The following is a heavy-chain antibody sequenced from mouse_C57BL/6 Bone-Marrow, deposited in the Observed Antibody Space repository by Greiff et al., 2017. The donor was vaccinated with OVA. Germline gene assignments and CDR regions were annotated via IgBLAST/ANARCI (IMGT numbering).Heavy chain of an antibody. J-gene: IGHJ2*01. D-gene: IGHD2-4*01. CDR3: ARRGRYDYDGYYFDH. CDR1: GFNIKDYY. V-gene: IGHV14-2*01. Sequence: EVKLVESGAELVKPGASVKLSCTASGFNIKDYYMHWVKQRTEQGLEWIGRIDPEDGETKYAPKFQGKATITADTSSNTAYLQLSSLTSEDTAVYYRARRGRYDYDGYYFDHRGQGTTPPVPS. CDR2: IDPEDGET.